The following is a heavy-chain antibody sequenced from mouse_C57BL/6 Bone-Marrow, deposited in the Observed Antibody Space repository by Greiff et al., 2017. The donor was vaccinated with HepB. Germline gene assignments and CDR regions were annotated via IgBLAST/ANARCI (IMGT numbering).Heavy chain of an antibody. CDR3: ARERGYYGSSYGFAY. CDR2: IDPSDSET. D-gene: IGHD1-1*01. V-gene: IGHV1-52*01. Sequence: VQLQQSGAELVRPGSSVKLSCKASGYTFTSYWMHWVKQRPIQGLEWIGNIDPSDSETHYNQKFKDKATLTVDKSSSTAYMQLSSLTSEDSAVYYCARERGYYGSSYGFAYWGQGTLVTVSA. CDR1: GYTFTSYW. J-gene: IGHJ3*01.